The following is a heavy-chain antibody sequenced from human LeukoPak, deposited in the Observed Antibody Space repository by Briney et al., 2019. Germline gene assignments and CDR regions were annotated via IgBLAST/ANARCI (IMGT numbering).Heavy chain of an antibody. CDR2: ISYDGSNK. CDR3: ATLDTADY. D-gene: IGHD5-18*01. J-gene: IGHJ4*02. V-gene: IGHV3-30-3*01. Sequence: GGSLRLSCAASGFTFSSYAMHWVRQAPGKGLEWVAVISYDGSNKYYADSVKGRFTISRDNSKNTLYLQMNSLRAEDTAVYYCATLDTADYWGQGTLVTVSS. CDR1: GFTFSSYA.